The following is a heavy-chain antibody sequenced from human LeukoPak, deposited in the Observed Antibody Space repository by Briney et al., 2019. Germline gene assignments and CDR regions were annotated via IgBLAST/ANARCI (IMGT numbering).Heavy chain of an antibody. CDR1: GFTFSRCA. CDR3: ATSKYSGSY. V-gene: IGHV3-30*04. Sequence: GGSLRLSCAASGFTFSRCAMHWVRQAPGKGLEWVTITSYDEKNKYYADSVKGRFTISRDNSKNTLNLQMNSLRAEDTAVYYCATSKYSGSYWGQGTLVTVSS. J-gene: IGHJ4*02. CDR2: TSYDEKNK. D-gene: IGHD1-26*01.